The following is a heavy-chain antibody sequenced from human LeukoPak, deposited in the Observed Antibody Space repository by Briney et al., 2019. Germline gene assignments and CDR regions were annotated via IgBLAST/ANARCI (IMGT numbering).Heavy chain of an antibody. V-gene: IGHV3-23*01. Sequence: GGSLRLSCAASGFTFSSYGMSWVRQAPGKGLEWVSAISGSGGSTFYADSVKGRFTISRDNPKSTLFLQMNSLRAEDTAVYYCATSRFYYYPYYWGQGTLVTVSS. J-gene: IGHJ4*02. CDR1: GFTFSSYG. CDR3: ATSRFYYYPYY. CDR2: ISGSGGST. D-gene: IGHD3-10*01.